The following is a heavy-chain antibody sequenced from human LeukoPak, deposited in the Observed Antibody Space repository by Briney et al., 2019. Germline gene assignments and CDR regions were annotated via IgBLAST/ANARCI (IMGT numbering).Heavy chain of an antibody. J-gene: IGHJ4*02. Sequence: ASVKVSCKTSGFSFNTYGISWVRQAPGQGLEWMGWISAYNGNTNYAQKLQGRVTMTTDTSTSTAYMELRSLRSDDTAVYYCAREGRDGVVVPADQDYWGQGTLVTVSS. V-gene: IGHV1-18*01. D-gene: IGHD2-2*01. CDR2: ISAYNGNT. CDR3: AREGRDGVVVPADQDY. CDR1: GFSFNTYG.